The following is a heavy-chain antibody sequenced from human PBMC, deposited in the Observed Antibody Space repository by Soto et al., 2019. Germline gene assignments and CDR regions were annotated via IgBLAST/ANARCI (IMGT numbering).Heavy chain of an antibody. J-gene: IGHJ4*02. CDR3: AKSHYYDSSGPRGHFDY. D-gene: IGHD3-22*01. Sequence: EVQLVESGGDLVQPGRSLRLSCAASGFTFDDYAMHWVRQAPGKGLEWVSGISWNSGSIGYAGYVKGRFTISRDNAKNSLYLQMNSLRAEDTALYYCAKSHYYDSSGPRGHFDYWGQGTLVTVSS. CDR2: ISWNSGSI. CDR1: GFTFDDYA. V-gene: IGHV3-9*01.